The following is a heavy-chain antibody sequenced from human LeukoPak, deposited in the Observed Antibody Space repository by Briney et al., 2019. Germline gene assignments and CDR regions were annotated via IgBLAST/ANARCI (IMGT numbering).Heavy chain of an antibody. CDR1: GGSISSNY. CDR2: IYHSGIT. V-gene: IGHV4-59*01. J-gene: IGHJ6*02. Sequence: SETLSLTCTVSGGSISSNYWSWIRQPPGKGLEWIAYIYHSGITNHNPSLKSRVTISVDTSNNQFSLRLSSVTAADTAVYYCARSLGATRYNLKYYFFYGLDVWGQGTTVTVSS. CDR3: ARSLGATRYNLKYYFFYGLDV. D-gene: IGHD1-26*01.